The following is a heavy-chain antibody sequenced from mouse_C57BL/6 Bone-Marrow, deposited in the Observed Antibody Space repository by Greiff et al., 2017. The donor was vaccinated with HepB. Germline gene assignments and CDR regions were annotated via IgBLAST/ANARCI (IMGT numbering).Heavy chain of an antibody. Sequence: EVQLQQSGPELVKPGASVKISCKASGYSFTGYYMHWVKQSHGNILDWIGYIYPYNGVSSYNQKFKGKATLTVDKSSSTAYMELRSLTSEDSAVYYCARSGYYGLYYYAMDYWSQGTSVTVSS. D-gene: IGHD1-2*01. CDR1: GYSFTGYY. V-gene: IGHV1-31*01. J-gene: IGHJ4*01. CDR2: IYPYNGVS. CDR3: ARSGYYGLYYYAMDY.